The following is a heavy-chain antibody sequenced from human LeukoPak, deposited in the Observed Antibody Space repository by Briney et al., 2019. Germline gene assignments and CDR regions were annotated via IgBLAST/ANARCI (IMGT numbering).Heavy chain of an antibody. D-gene: IGHD5-18*01. CDR2: ISGSGGST. V-gene: IGHV3-23*01. CDR1: GFTFSSYA. CDR3: AKFFEDAALIHDW. Sequence: PGGSLRLSCAASGFTFSSYAMSWVRQAPGKGLEWVSAISGSGGSTYYADSVKGRFTISRDNSKNTLFLQMNSLRADDTAVYYCAKFFEDAALIHDWWGQGSLVTVSS. J-gene: IGHJ4*02.